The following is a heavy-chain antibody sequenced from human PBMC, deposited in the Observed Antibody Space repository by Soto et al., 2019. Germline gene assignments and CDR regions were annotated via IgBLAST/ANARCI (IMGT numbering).Heavy chain of an antibody. J-gene: IGHJ6*02. CDR3: TREGSAPYYYYGMDA. Sequence: QVQLEQSAPEVKKPGASVKVSCKASGYTFTTYGISWVRQAPGQGLEWLGWINTHTGNTNYAKNLPGRVIMTADTSTSTAYMELRSMRSDDTAIYYCTREGSAPYYYYGMDAWGQGTTVTVSS. D-gene: IGHD3-10*01. CDR2: INTHTGNT. V-gene: IGHV1-18*01. CDR1: GYTFTTYG.